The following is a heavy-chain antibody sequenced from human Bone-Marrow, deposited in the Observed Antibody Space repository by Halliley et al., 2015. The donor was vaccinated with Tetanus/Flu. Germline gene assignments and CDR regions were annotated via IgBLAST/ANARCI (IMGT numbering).Heavy chain of an antibody. J-gene: IGHJ5*02. CDR1: GFSFDTYA. Sequence: SLRLSCVASGFSFDTYAMSWVRQAPGKGLEWVSGSSGGDNTYYADSVKGRFALSRDNSKSTLYLHMNGLRVEDTAIYYCAKATGYISGGIDLWGQGTLVTVSS. CDR3: AKATGYISGGIDL. CDR2: SSGGDNT. V-gene: IGHV3-23*01. D-gene: IGHD6-19*01.